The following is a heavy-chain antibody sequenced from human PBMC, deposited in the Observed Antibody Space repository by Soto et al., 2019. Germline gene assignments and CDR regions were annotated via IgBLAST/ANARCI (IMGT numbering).Heavy chain of an antibody. V-gene: IGHV4-4*02. D-gene: IGHD1-7*01. CDR1: GGSFTSNNW. J-gene: IGHJ4*02. CDR2: IYRTGST. Sequence: SDTLSLTCAVSGGSFTSNNWWTWVRQPPGHGLEWIGEIYRTGSTNYNPSLKSRVTISLDKSENQFSLKVTSLTAADTAVYYCASRDQGTSVHXWGQGTLVTVSX. CDR3: ASRDQGTSVHX.